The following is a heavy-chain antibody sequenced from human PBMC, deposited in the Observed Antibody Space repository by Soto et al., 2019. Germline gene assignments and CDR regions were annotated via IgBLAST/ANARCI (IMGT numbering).Heavy chain of an antibody. CDR2: ISSSSSYI. Sequence: SGGSLRLSCAASGFTFSSYSMNWVRQAPGKGLEWVSSISSSSSYIYYADSVKGRFTISRDNAKNSLYLQMNSLRAEDTAVYYCARVGPSWFDPWGQGTLVTVSS. J-gene: IGHJ5*02. CDR3: ARVGPSWFDP. V-gene: IGHV3-21*01. CDR1: GFTFSSYS.